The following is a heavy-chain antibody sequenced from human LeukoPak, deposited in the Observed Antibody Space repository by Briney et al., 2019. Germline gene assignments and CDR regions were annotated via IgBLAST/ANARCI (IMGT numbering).Heavy chain of an antibody. Sequence: GRSLRLSCTASGFSFSGHWMHWARQLPGKGLVWVSRISPTGSTTSYADSVKGRFTVSRDNAKNTLYLQVNNLRAEDTAVYYCARGPNSNWSGLDFWGQGTLLTVSS. J-gene: IGHJ4*02. CDR3: ARGPNSNWSGLDF. D-gene: IGHD6-6*01. CDR1: GFSFSGHW. V-gene: IGHV3-74*01. CDR2: ISPTGSTT.